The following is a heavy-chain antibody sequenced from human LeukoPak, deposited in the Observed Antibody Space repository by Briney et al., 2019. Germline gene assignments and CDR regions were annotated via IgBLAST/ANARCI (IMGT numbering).Heavy chain of an antibody. Sequence: SETLSLTCTVSGGSISSSNYYWSWIRQPAGKGLEWIGRIYTSGSTNYNPSLKSRVTISVDTSKNQFSLKLGSVTAADTAVYYCARDSRSGSYGEPDYWGQGTLVTVSS. J-gene: IGHJ4*02. CDR2: IYTSGST. V-gene: IGHV4-61*02. CDR1: GGSISSSNYY. D-gene: IGHD1-26*01. CDR3: ARDSRSGSYGEPDY.